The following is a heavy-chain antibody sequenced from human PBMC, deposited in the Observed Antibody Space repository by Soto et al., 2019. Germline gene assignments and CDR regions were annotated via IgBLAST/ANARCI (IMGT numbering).Heavy chain of an antibody. CDR3: ARDRRSDGYCSGGSCYWGWFDP. V-gene: IGHV3-23*01. CDR1: GFTFSAYA. Sequence: PGGSLRLSCAASGFTFSAYAMTWVRQAPGKGLEWVSAISGSGGSTNSADSVKGRFTISRDNSKNMLYLQMNSLRAEDTAVYYCARDRRSDGYCSGGSCYWGWFDPWGQGTLVTVSS. CDR2: ISGSGGST. J-gene: IGHJ5*02. D-gene: IGHD2-15*01.